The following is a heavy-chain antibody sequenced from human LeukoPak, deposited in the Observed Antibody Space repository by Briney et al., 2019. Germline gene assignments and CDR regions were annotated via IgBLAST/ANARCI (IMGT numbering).Heavy chain of an antibody. CDR1: GFTFDDYG. CDR3: ARVAGYSSSLTPSDYFDY. Sequence: GGSLRLSCAASGFTFDDYGMSWVRQAPGKGLEWVSGINWNGGSTGYADSVKGRFTISRDNAKNSLYLQMNSLRAEDTALYYCARVAGYSSSLTPSDYFDYWGQGTLVTVSS. CDR2: INWNGGST. V-gene: IGHV3-20*04. D-gene: IGHD6-6*01. J-gene: IGHJ4*02.